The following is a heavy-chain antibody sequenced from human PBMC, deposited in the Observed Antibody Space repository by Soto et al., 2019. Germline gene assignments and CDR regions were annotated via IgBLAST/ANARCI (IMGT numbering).Heavy chain of an antibody. J-gene: IGHJ6*03. V-gene: IGHV3-73*01. CDR2: IRSKPNTDAT. CDR3: TRHVDCSGGSCYSGYYYYMYV. D-gene: IGHD2-15*01. CDR1: GFTFSDSA. Sequence: EVQLVESGGGLVQPGGSLKLSCAASGFTFSDSAMHWVRQASGKGLEWVGRIRSKPNTDATAYAASVKGRFTISRNDSKNTAYLHMNSLKTEDTAVYYCTRHVDCSGGSCYSGYYYYMYVWGKGTTVTVSS.